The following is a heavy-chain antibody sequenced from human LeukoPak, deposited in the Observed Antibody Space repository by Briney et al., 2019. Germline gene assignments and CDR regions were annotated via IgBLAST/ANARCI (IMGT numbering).Heavy chain of an antibody. Sequence: GGSLRLSCAASGFTLSSCDVSWVRQAPGKGLEWVSGISSSGANTHYADSVRGRFTISRDNSNNTLYLQMASLRAEDTAIYYCAKDSSMWFGILVNYFDYLGQGTLVTVSS. CDR1: GFTLSSCD. D-gene: IGHD3-10*01. CDR3: AKDSSMWFGILVNYFDY. CDR2: ISSSGANT. V-gene: IGHV3-23*01. J-gene: IGHJ4*02.